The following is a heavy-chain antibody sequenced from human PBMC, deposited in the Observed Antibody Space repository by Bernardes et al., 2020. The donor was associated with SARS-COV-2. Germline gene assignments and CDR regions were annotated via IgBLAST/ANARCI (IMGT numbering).Heavy chain of an antibody. CDR1: GFTFSSYA. D-gene: IGHD3-16*01. CDR3: ARDGGGYLDY. V-gene: IGHV3-30-3*01. CDR2: ISYDGSNK. J-gene: IGHJ4*02. Sequence: GGSLRLSCAASGFTFSSYAMHWVRQAPGKGLEWVALISYDGSNKYYADSVKGRFTISRDNSKNTLYLQMNSLRAEDTAVYYCARDGGGYLDYWGQGTLVTVPS.